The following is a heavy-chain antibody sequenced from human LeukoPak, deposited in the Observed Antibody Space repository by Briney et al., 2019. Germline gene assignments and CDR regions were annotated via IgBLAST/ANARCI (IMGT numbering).Heavy chain of an antibody. V-gene: IGHV4-39*01. CDR2: LSHAGNT. Sequence: SETLSLTCSVSGDSARNDFYYWGWIRQPPGKGLEWVACLSHAGNTWYNPSLESRLSISVDTSKNQFSLKFSSVTAADTALCWCARHNAPRRVGFDFWGQGILVTVSS. D-gene: IGHD2-2*01. CDR1: GDSARNDFYY. CDR3: ARHNAPRRVGFDF. J-gene: IGHJ4*02.